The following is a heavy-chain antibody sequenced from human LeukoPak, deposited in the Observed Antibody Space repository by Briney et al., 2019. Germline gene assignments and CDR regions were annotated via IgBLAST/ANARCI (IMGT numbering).Heavy chain of an antibody. CDR1: GGSISSHY. D-gene: IGHD6-6*01. V-gene: IGHV4-4*07. J-gene: IGHJ4*02. Sequence: SETLSLTCTVSGGSISSHYWSWIRQPAGKGLEWIGHIYTSGRTNYNPSLKSRVTMSVDTSKNQFSLKLSSVTAADTAVYYCVREIVARPDYYYFDYWGQGTLVTVSS. CDR2: IYTSGRT. CDR3: VREIVARPDYYYFDY.